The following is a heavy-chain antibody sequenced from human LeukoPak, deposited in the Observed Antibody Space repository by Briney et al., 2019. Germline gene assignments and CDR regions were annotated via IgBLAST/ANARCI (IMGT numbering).Heavy chain of an antibody. CDR1: GFPFRDYA. D-gene: IGHD4-17*01. Sequence: GGSLRLSCAASGFPFRDYAMHWVRQAPGKGLEYVSTISSNGDITYYAESVKGRFSISRDNSKNTLFLQLGSLRAEDMAVYYCARGPQPYDDSGSRAFDFWGQGAMVTVSS. CDR3: ARGPQPYDDSGSRAFDF. J-gene: IGHJ3*01. CDR2: ISSNGDIT. V-gene: IGHV3-64*02.